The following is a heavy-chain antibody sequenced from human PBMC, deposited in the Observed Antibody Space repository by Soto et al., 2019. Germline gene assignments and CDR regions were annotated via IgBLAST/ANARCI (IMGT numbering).Heavy chain of an antibody. D-gene: IGHD5-12*01. Sequence: QVQLQESGPGLVKPSQTLSLTCTVSGGSISSGGYYWSWIRQHPGKGLEWIGYIYYSGSTYYNPSLKSRVTISVDTSKNQFSLKLSSVTAADTAVYYCARAPKIKSGYDYSNYYYGMDVWGQGTTVTVSS. CDR1: GGSISSGGYY. CDR3: ARAPKIKSGYDYSNYYYGMDV. CDR2: IYYSGST. V-gene: IGHV4-31*03. J-gene: IGHJ6*02.